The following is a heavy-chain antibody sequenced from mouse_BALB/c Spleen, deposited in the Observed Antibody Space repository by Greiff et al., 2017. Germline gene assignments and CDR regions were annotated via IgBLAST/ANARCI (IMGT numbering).Heavy chain of an antibody. CDR3: ARSATVVAYYAMDY. V-gene: IGHV1S56*01. CDR1: GYTFTGYY. CDR2: IYPGNVNT. J-gene: IGHJ4*01. Sequence: VQLQQSGPELVKPGASVRISCKASGYTFTGYYIHWVKQRPGQGLEWIGWIYPGNVNTKYNEKFKGKATLTADKSSSTAYMQLSSLTSEDSAVYFCARSATVVAYYAMDYWGQGTSVTVSS. D-gene: IGHD1-1*01.